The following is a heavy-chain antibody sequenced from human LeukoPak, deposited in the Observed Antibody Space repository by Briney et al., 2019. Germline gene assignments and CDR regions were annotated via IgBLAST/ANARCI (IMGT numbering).Heavy chain of an antibody. CDR1: GFTFTNYW. Sequence: GGSLRLSCATSGFTFTNYWIHWVRHVPGKGLVWVSTINGDGSITTYADSVKGRFTISRDNAKNTLYLQMNSLRAEDTAVYYCARGRSTVVTPFDYWGQGTLVTVSS. V-gene: IGHV3-74*01. CDR3: ARGRSTVVTPFDY. CDR2: INGDGSIT. J-gene: IGHJ4*02. D-gene: IGHD4-23*01.